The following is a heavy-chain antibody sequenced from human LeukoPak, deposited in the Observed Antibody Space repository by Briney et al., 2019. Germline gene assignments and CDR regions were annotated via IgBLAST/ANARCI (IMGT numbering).Heavy chain of an antibody. Sequence: GGSLRLSCAASGFTFSSYAMNWVRQAPGKGLEWVSSISSDGDTTYYAGSVKGRFSISRDNSKNTLYLQMSSLRAEDTSVYYCAKASKAIFGVVTLFDYWGQGTLVTVSS. V-gene: IGHV3-23*01. CDR2: ISSDGDTT. J-gene: IGHJ4*02. CDR1: GFTFSSYA. CDR3: AKASKAIFGVVTLFDY. D-gene: IGHD3-3*01.